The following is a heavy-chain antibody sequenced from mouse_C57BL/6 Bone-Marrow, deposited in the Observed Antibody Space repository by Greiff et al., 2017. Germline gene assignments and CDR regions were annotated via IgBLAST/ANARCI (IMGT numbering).Heavy chain of an antibody. J-gene: IGHJ2*01. CDR2: ISNLAYSI. CDR1: GFTFSDYG. Sequence: EVKLVESGGGLVQPGGSLKLSCAASGFTFSDYGMAWVRQAPRKGPEWVAFISNLAYSIYYADTVTGRFTFSRENAKNTLYLEMSSLRSEDTAMYYCARPITTVVGGVDYWGQGTTLTVSS. V-gene: IGHV5-15*01. D-gene: IGHD1-1*01. CDR3: ARPITTVVGGVDY.